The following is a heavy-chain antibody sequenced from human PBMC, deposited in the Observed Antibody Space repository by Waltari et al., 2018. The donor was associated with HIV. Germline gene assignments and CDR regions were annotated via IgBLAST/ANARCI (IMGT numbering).Heavy chain of an antibody. D-gene: IGHD5-12*01. V-gene: IGHV4-61*02. J-gene: IGHJ6*02. CDR2: IYTSGNT. Sequence: QVQLQESGPGLVKPSQTLSLTCTVHGGPISSGSSYRSWIRQPAGKGLEWIGRIYTSGNTDYNPSLKSRVTISVDTSKNQFSLKLTSVTAADTAVYYCARARVRSGYGLYYYYGMDVWGQGTTVTVSS. CDR1: GGPISSGSSY. CDR3: ARARVRSGYGLYYYYGMDV.